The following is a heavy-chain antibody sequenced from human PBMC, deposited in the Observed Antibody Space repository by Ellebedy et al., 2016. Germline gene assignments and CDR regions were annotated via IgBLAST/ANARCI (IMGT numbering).Heavy chain of an antibody. Sequence: GESLKISCAASGLTLSNNAMSWVRQAPGKGLEWVSLIYSGGTPMYADSVKGRFTISRDNSKNTLYLQLNSLRVDDTAVYYCARKTDTTRSGDFWGQGTLVTVS. CDR3: ARKTDTTRSGDF. CDR1: GLTLSNNA. D-gene: IGHD5-18*01. J-gene: IGHJ4*02. CDR2: IYSGGTP. V-gene: IGHV3-23*03.